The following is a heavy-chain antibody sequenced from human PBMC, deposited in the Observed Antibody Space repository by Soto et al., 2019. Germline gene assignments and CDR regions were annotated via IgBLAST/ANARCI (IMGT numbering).Heavy chain of an antibody. CDR1: GGSFSGYY. CDR2: INHSGST. J-gene: IGHJ6*04. V-gene: IGHV4-34*01. D-gene: IGHD3-10*01. CDR3: ARLEGYIGELQVLDV. Sequence: SETLSLTCAVYGGSFSGYYWSWIRQPPGKGLEWIGEINHSGSTNYNPSLKSRVTISVDTSKNQFSLKLSSVTAADTAVYYCARLEGYIGELQVLDVWGKGTTVTVSS.